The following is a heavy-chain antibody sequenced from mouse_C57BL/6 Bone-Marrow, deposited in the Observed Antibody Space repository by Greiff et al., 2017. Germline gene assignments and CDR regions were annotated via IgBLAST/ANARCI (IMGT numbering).Heavy chain of an antibody. Sequence: VQLQQSVAELVRPGASVKLSCTASGFNIKNTYMHWVKQRPEKGLEWIGRIDPANGNTKYAPKFQGKATITAETSSNTDSLQLISLTSEDTAIYYCARTYSSPWVAYWGQGTLVTVSS. J-gene: IGHJ3*01. CDR3: ARTYSSPWVAY. D-gene: IGHD2-12*01. V-gene: IGHV14-3*01. CDR2: IDPANGNT. CDR1: GFNIKNTY.